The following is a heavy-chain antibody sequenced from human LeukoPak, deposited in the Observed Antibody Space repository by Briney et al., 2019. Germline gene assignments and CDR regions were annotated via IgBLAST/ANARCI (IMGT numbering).Heavy chain of an antibody. CDR3: AKDHQYLIVGAPDY. CDR2: ISYDGSNE. D-gene: IGHD1-26*01. CDR1: GFTFSSYG. V-gene: IGHV3-30*18. Sequence: PGGSLRLSCAASGFTFSSYGMHWVRQAPGKGLEWVADISYDGSNEYYADSVKGRFTISRDNSKNTLYLQMNSLRDEDTAVYYCAKDHQYLIVGAPDYWGQGTLVTVSS. J-gene: IGHJ4*02.